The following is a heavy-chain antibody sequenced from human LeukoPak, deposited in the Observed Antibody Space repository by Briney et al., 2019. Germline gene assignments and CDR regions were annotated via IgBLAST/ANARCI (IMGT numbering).Heavy chain of an antibody. V-gene: IGHV4-39*01. Sequence: PSETLSLTCTVSGGSISSSSYYWGWIRQPPGKGLEWIGSIYYSGSTYYNPFLKSRVTISVDTSKNQFSLKLSSVTAADTAVYYCARRPTVFGVVINDYFDYWGQGTLVTVSS. D-gene: IGHD3-3*01. CDR2: IYYSGST. CDR3: ARRPTVFGVVINDYFDY. CDR1: GGSISSSSYY. J-gene: IGHJ4*02.